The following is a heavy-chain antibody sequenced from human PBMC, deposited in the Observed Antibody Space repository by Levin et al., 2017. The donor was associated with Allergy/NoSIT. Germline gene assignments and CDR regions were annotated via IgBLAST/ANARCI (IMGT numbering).Heavy chain of an antibody. Sequence: GESLKISCAASGFTVSSNYMNWVRQAPGKGLEWVSVIYSGGSTYYADSVKGRFTISRDNSKNTLYLQMNSLRAEDTAVYYCARGATGYWGQGTLVTVSS. CDR2: IYSGGST. CDR1: GFTVSSNY. J-gene: IGHJ4*02. CDR3: ARGATGY. D-gene: IGHD1-1*01. V-gene: IGHV3-53*01.